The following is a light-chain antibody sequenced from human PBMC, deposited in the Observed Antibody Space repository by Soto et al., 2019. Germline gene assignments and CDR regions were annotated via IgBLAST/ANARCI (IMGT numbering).Light chain of an antibody. Sequence: QSALTQPASVSGSPGQSITISCTGTSSDVGGYNYVSWYQQHPGKAPKLMIYAVSDRPSGVSNRFSVSKSGNTASLTISGLQAEDEADYYCSSYTSSSTLIFGGGTQLTVL. V-gene: IGLV2-14*01. CDR1: SSDVGGYNY. CDR3: SSYTSSSTLI. CDR2: AVS. J-gene: IGLJ2*01.